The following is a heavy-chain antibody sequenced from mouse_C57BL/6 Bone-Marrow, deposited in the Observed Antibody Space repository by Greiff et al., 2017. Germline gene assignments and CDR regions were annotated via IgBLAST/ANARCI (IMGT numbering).Heavy chain of an antibody. J-gene: IGHJ1*03. CDR2: IDPENGDT. CDR3: TTLLRYPASYGYFDV. Sequence: VQLKESGAELVRPGASVKLSCTASGFNIKDDYMHWVKQRPEQGLEWIGWIDPENGDTEYASKFQGKATITADTSSNTAYLQLSSLTSEDTAVYYCTTLLRYPASYGYFDVWGTGTTVTVSS. CDR1: GFNIKDDY. D-gene: IGHD1-1*01. V-gene: IGHV14-4*01.